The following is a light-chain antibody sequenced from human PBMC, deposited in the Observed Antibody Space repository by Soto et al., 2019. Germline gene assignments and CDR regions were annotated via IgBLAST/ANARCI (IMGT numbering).Light chain of an antibody. J-gene: IGKJ4*01. CDR2: GAS. CDR3: QQYTDRPLT. V-gene: IGKV3-15*01. Sequence: EIGMTQSPDTLSVSPGEKATLSCRASQSVRSNLAWYQQKPGQAPRLLIFGASTGATGVPARFSGGGSETAFTLTINGLQSEDFATYYGQQYTDRPLTFGGGTKVES. CDR1: QSVRSN.